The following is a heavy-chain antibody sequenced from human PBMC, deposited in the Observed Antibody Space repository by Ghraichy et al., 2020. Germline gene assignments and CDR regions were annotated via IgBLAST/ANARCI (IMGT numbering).Heavy chain of an antibody. V-gene: IGHV4-39*07. CDR3: ARGPLRHDDSSGYYYEAYYYYYGMDV. J-gene: IGHJ6*02. CDR1: GGSISSSSYY. CDR2: IYYSGST. D-gene: IGHD3-22*01. Sequence: SETLSLTCTVSGGSISSSSYYWGWIRQPPGKGLEWIGSIYYSGSTYYNPSLKSRVTISVDRSKNQFSLKLSSVTAADTAVYYCARGPLRHDDSSGYYYEAYYYYYGMDVWGQGTTVTVSS.